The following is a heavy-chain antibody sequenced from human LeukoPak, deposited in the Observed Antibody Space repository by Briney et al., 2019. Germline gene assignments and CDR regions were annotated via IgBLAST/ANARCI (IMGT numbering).Heavy chain of an antibody. V-gene: IGHV3-7*01. D-gene: IGHD6-13*01. Sequence: GGSLRLSCAASGFTVSSNYMSWVRQAPGKGLEWVANIKQDGSEKYYVDSVKGRFTISRDNAKNSLYLQMNSLRAEDTAVYYCATEDPIAAAGFDYWGQGTLVTVSS. CDR1: GFTVSSNY. J-gene: IGHJ4*02. CDR2: IKQDGSEK. CDR3: ATEDPIAAAGFDY.